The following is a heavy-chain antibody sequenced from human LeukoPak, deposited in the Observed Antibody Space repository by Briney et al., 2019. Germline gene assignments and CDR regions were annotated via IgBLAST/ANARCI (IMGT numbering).Heavy chain of an antibody. D-gene: IGHD2-21*02. J-gene: IGHJ4*02. V-gene: IGHV3-53*01. CDR2: ISGSGGST. CDR3: ARSDYCGGDCYSSLSNY. CDR1: GFTVISNY. Sequence: GGSLRLSCAASGFTVISNYMYWVRQAPGKGLEWVSVISGSGGSTYYADSVKGRFTISRDNSKNTLYLQMNSLRAEDTAVYFCARSDYCGGDCYSSLSNYWGQGTLVTVSS.